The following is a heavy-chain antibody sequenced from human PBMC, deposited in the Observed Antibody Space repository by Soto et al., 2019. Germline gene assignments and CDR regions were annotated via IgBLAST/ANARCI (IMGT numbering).Heavy chain of an antibody. D-gene: IGHD6-13*01. J-gene: IGHJ4*02. CDR3: AKEHHYSSSWSEFDY. Sequence: EVQLLGSGGGLVQPGGSLRLSCAASGLTFSSYAMSWVRQAPGKGLEWVSAISGSGVSTYYADSVKGRFTISRDNSKNTRYLQMNSLRAEDTAVYYCAKEHHYSSSWSEFDYWGQGTLVTVSS. CDR2: ISGSGVST. CDR1: GLTFSSYA. V-gene: IGHV3-23*01.